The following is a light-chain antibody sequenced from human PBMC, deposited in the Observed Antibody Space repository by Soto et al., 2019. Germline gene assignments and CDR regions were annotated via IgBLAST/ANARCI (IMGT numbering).Light chain of an antibody. J-gene: IGLJ2*01. CDR1: SSDIGGYNS. CDR2: DVT. CDR3: SSYTSSRTRV. V-gene: IGLV2-14*01. Sequence: QSALTQPASVSGSPGQSITISCTGTSSDIGGYNSVSWYQQHPGKAPQLMIYDVTYRPSGISSRFSGSKSGNTASLTISGLQAEDEADYYCSSYTSSRTRVFGGGTKVTVL.